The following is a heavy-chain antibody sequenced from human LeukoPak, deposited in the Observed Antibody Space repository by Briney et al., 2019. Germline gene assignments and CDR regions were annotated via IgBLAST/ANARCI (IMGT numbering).Heavy chain of an antibody. D-gene: IGHD1-26*01. V-gene: IGHV1-58*01. CDR3: AAVGATHYYYYYMDV. CDR2: IVVGSGNT. Sequence: ASVKVSCKASGFTFTSSAVQWVRQARGQRLEWIGWIVVGSGNTNYAQKFQERVTITRDMSTSTAYMELSSLRSEDTAVYYCAAVGATHYYYYYMDVWGKGTTVTVSS. CDR1: GFTFTSSA. J-gene: IGHJ6*03.